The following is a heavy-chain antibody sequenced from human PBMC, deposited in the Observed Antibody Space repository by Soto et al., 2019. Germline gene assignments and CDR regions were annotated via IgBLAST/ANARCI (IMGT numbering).Heavy chain of an antibody. V-gene: IGHV4-59*01. Sequence: SETLSLTCSVSGDSISSYYWSWIRQPPGTGLEWIGYIYYSGSTNYTPSFKSRVTISVDTPKNQFSLKLTSVTAADTAVYYCARGVATIGPWGQGTLVTVSS. D-gene: IGHD5-12*01. CDR2: IYYSGST. J-gene: IGHJ5*02. CDR3: ARGVATIGP. CDR1: GDSISSYY.